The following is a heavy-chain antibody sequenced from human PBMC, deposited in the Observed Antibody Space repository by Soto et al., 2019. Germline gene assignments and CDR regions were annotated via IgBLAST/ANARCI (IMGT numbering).Heavy chain of an antibody. V-gene: IGHV5-51*01. CDR3: ARHPVEWFGDRQYYGMEV. D-gene: IGHD3-10*01. CDR2: IYPGHSDT. J-gene: IGHJ6*02. CDR1: GYSFTSYW. Sequence: PGESLKISCKGSGYSFTSYWIDWVRQMPGKGLEWMGIIYPGHSDTRYSPSFQGQVTISAEKSISTAYLQWRSLKASDTAMYYCARHPVEWFGDRQYYGMEVWGQGTTVTVSS.